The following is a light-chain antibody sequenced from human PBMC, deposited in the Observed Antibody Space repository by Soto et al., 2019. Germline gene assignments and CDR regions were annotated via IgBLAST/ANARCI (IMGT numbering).Light chain of an antibody. CDR3: QKYNRAHRT. J-gene: IGKJ1*01. CDR1: QGISNY. CDR2: AES. V-gene: IGKV1-27*01. Sequence: DIQMTQSPSSLSASVGDRVTITCRASQGISNYLAWYQQKPWKVPKLLIYAESTLQSEVPSRFSGSGSGTDFTLTISSLQPEYVATYYCQKYNRAHRTFGQGTKVEIK.